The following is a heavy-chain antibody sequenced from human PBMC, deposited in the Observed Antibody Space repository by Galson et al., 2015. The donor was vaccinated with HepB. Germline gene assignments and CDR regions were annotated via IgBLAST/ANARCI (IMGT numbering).Heavy chain of an antibody. CDR2: ISPGGAK. CDR3: ARNPASYDYYNMDV. Sequence: SLRLSCAASGFSFISHSMNWVRHSPGKGLEWLAYISPGGAKYYADPSRGRFPLSRDNAKKSMYLHMSSLRVEDTGIYYCARNPASYDYYNMDVWGQGTTVTVSS. CDR1: GFSFISHS. V-gene: IGHV3-48*01. J-gene: IGHJ6*02. D-gene: IGHD6-25*01.